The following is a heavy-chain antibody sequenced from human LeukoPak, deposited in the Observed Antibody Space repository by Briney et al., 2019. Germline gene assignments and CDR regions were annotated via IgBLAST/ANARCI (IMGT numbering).Heavy chain of an antibody. CDR3: ARDRGGVDC. D-gene: IGHD2-21*01. CDR1: GFTFSSYA. J-gene: IGHJ4*02. V-gene: IGHV3-30*01. Sequence: GGSLRLSCAASGFTFSSYAMHWVRQAPGKGLEWVAVMSYDGSNKYYADSVKGRFTISRDNSKSTLYLQMNSLRAEDTAVYYCARDRGGVDCWGQGTLVTVSP. CDR2: MSYDGSNK.